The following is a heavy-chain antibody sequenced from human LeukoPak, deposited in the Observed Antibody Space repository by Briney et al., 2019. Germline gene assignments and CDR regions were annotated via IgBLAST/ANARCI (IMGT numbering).Heavy chain of an antibody. D-gene: IGHD5-18*01. V-gene: IGHV3-30*04. J-gene: IGHJ4*02. CDR3: ARFREYTYGPFDS. Sequence: GKSLRLSRALSGFPFSFFGMNWVRQAPGKGLEWVAVLSHDGRNKNYADSVKGRFIISRDNSKKTLYLEMNSLRGEYTAAYYCARFREYTYGPFDSWGQGTLVTVSS. CDR2: LSHDGRNK. CDR1: GFPFSFFG.